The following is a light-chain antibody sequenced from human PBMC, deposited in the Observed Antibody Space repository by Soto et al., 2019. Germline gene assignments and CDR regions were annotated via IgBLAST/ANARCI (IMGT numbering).Light chain of an antibody. J-gene: IGLJ3*02. CDR3: SSYTSGGTLV. CDR2: DVS. V-gene: IGLV2-14*01. Sequence: QSALTQPASVSGSPGQSITISCTGTSSDVGGYNYVSWYQQHPGKAPKLMIYDVSNRPSGVSNRFSGSKSGNTASLTISGLQAEDEADYYCSSYTSGGTLVFGEGTKLTVL. CDR1: SSDVGGYNY.